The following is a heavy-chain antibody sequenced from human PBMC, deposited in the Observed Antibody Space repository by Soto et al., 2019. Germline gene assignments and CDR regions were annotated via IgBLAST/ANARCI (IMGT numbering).Heavy chain of an antibody. Sequence: SETLSLTCTVSGGSISSYYWSWIRQPPGKGLEWIGYIYYSGSTNYNPSLKSRVTISVDTSKNQFSLKLSSVTAADTAVYYCARPILATQTSGAFDIRGQGTMVTVSS. CDR2: IYYSGST. CDR1: GGSISSYY. J-gene: IGHJ3*02. D-gene: IGHD5-12*01. V-gene: IGHV4-59*08. CDR3: ARPILATQTSGAFDI.